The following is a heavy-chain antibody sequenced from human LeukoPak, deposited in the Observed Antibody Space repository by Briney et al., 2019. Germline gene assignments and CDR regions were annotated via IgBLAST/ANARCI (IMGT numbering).Heavy chain of an antibody. Sequence: SETLSLTCTVSGGSISSSSYYWGWIRQPPGKGLEWIGSIFYNGNSFYNPSLKSRVTISADTSKNQFSLKLSSVTAADTAVYYCARRRITMVRGNKDAFDIWGQGTMVTVSS. J-gene: IGHJ3*02. V-gene: IGHV4-39*01. D-gene: IGHD3-10*01. CDR3: ARRRITMVRGNKDAFDI. CDR2: IFYNGNS. CDR1: GGSISSSSYY.